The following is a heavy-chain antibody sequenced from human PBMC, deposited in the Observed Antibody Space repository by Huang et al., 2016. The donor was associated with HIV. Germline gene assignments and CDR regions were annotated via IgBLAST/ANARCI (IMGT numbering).Heavy chain of an antibody. CDR3: ARVARGPNWYFDL. J-gene: IGHJ2*01. CDR2: MFYSGST. V-gene: IGHV4-59*11. CDR1: GGSISSHH. D-gene: IGHD2-15*01. Sequence: QVLVQESGPGLAKPSETLSLTCTVSGGSISSHHWSWIRQAPGKGLEWIGTMFYSGSTKTNPSLKSLVTISVDTSKNQISLRLASVTAADSAVYFCARVARGPNWYFDLWGRGTLVTVSS.